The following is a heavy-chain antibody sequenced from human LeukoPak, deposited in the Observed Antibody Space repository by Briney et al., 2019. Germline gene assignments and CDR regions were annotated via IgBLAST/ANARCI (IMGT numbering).Heavy chain of an antibody. V-gene: IGHV3-23*01. CDR2: VSGSGDNT. Sequence: GGSLRLSCAASGFTFNNYAMTWVRQAPGKGLEWVSVVSGSGDNTNYADSVKGRFTISRDNSKNTLFLQMNSLRTEDTAVYFCARWGNDYSQFDSWGQGTLVAVSS. D-gene: IGHD4-11*01. J-gene: IGHJ4*02. CDR3: ARWGNDYSQFDS. CDR1: GFTFNNYA.